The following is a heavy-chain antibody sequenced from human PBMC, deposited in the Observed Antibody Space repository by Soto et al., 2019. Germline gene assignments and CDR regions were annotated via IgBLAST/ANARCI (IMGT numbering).Heavy chain of an antibody. CDR3: ARGVGYGGHWCFDL. Sequence: GESLKISCEASGYSFSTHWTGWVRQMPGKGLEWMGIIYPSDSDTRYSPSFQGQVTMSADKSINTAYLQWSSLRASDTAIYFCARGVGYGGHWCFDLWGRGTLVTVSS. J-gene: IGHJ2*01. D-gene: IGHD1-26*01. CDR2: IYPSDSDT. CDR1: GYSFSTHW. V-gene: IGHV5-51*01.